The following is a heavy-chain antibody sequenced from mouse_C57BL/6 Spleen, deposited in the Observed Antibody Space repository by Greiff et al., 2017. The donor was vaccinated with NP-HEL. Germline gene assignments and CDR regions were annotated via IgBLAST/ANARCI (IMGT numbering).Heavy chain of an antibody. J-gene: IGHJ2*01. Sequence: EVMLVESGGGLVKPGGSLKLSCAASGFTFSDYGMHWVRQAPEKGLEWVAYISSGSSTIYYADTVKGRFTISRDNAKNTLFLQMTSLRSEDTAMYYCASLLGLDFDYWGQGTTLTVSS. V-gene: IGHV5-17*01. CDR1: GFTFSDYG. CDR2: ISSGSSTI. D-gene: IGHD4-1*01. CDR3: ASLLGLDFDY.